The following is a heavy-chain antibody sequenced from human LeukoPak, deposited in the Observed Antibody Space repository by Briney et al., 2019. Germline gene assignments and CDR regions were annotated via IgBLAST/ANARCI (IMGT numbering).Heavy chain of an antibody. D-gene: IGHD6-13*01. Sequence: ASVKVSCKASGYTFTGYYMHWVRQAPGQGLEWMGWINPNSGGTNYAQKFQGRVTMTRDTSISTAYMELSSLRSEDTAVYYCARDPAAAAAGTVLDDYWGQGTLVTVSS. CDR2: INPNSGGT. CDR1: GYTFTGYY. V-gene: IGHV1-2*02. CDR3: ARDPAAAAAGTVLDDY. J-gene: IGHJ4*02.